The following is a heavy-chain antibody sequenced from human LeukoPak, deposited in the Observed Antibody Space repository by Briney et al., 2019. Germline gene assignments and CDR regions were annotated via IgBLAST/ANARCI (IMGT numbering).Heavy chain of an antibody. CDR1: GFTFSSYE. D-gene: IGHD2-15*01. V-gene: IGHV3-48*03. CDR3: AKSDTGVVVAATTPLLFDY. J-gene: IGHJ4*02. CDR2: ISSSGSTI. Sequence: GGSLRLSCAASGFTFSSYEMNWVRQAPGKGLEWVSYISSSGSTIYYADSVKGRFTISRDNAKNSLYLQMNSLRAEDTAVYYCAKSDTGVVVAATTPLLFDYWGQGTLVTVSS.